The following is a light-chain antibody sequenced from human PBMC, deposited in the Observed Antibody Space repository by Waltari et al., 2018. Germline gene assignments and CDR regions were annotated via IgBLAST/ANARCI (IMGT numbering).Light chain of an antibody. J-gene: IGLJ1*01. CDR3: SSYTKSTTQV. CDR1: NSYIGIYNF. V-gene: IGLV2-14*01. CDR2: EVS. Sequence: QSALTQPASVSGSPGQSIPIPCTGTNSYIGIYNFVSWYQQHPNKVPKLVLYEVSNRPSGVSNSFSGSKSGNTAFLTISGLQAEDEAEYYCSSYTKSTTQVFGTGTKVTVL.